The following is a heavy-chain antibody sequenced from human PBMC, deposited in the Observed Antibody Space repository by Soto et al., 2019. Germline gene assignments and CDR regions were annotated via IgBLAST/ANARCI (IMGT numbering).Heavy chain of an antibody. Sequence: PSETLSLTCTVSGGSISGHYWIWIRQSPGKRLEWIGYIFYTGSTNYNPSLKSRVTLSVDTSKNQFSLKLSSVTAADTAVYYCARTGDKNWFDPWGQGTLVTVSS. CDR3: ARTGDKNWFDP. D-gene: IGHD3-10*01. V-gene: IGHV4-59*11. CDR1: GGSISGHY. J-gene: IGHJ5*02. CDR2: IFYTGST.